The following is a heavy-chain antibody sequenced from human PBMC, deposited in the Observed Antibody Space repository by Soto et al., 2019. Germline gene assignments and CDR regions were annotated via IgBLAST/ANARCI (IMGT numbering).Heavy chain of an antibody. CDR2: IRSKANSYAT. CDR1: GFTFSGSA. J-gene: IGHJ6*02. V-gene: IGHV3-73*01. Sequence: GGSLRLSCAASGFTFSGSAMHWVRQASGKGLEWVGRIRSKANSYATAYAASVKGRFTISRDDSKNTAYLQMNSLKTEDTAVYYCTSLPYRGLDYYYYGMDVWGQGTTVTVSS. CDR3: TSLPYRGLDYYYYGMDV. D-gene: IGHD4-4*01.